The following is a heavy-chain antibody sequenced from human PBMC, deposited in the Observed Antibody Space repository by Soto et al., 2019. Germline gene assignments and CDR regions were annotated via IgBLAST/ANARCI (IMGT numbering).Heavy chain of an antibody. V-gene: IGHV1-69*12. Sequence: QVQLVQSGAEVKKPGSSVKVSCKASGGTFSSYAISWVRQAPGQGLEWMGGIIPIFGTANYAQKFQGRVTFTAEESTSTAYLELSSLGSGDTAVYYCARVLGSDSSGYYYYYYDMDVWGQGTTVTVSS. CDR1: GGTFSSYA. D-gene: IGHD3-22*01. CDR2: IIPIFGTA. CDR3: ARVLGSDSSGYYYYYYDMDV. J-gene: IGHJ6*02.